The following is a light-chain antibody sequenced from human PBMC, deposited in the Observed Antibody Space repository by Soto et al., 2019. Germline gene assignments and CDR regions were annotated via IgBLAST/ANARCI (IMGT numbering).Light chain of an antibody. CDR3: QQYSDSAWT. J-gene: IGKJ1*01. CDR1: QSVSSSY. V-gene: IGKV3-20*01. Sequence: EIVLTQSPGTLSLSPGERATLSCRASQSVSSSYLGWYQQKPGKAPRLLIFGASSRATGIPARFSGSGSESDFTLTITRLEPEDFAVYYCQQYSDSAWTFGQGTRVEIK. CDR2: GAS.